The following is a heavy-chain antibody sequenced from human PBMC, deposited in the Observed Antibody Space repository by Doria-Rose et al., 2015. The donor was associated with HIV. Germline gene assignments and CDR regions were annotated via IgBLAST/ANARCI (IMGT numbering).Heavy chain of an antibody. D-gene: IGHD3-16*02. CDR2: ISWDSGAI. CDR3: AKAPIVGPKYYFYMDV. J-gene: IGHJ6*03. Sequence: VQLVQSGGGLVQPGRSLRLSCVGSGFSFESYAMHWVRLAPGKSLEWVAGISWDSGAIGNADSVEGRFTISRDNAKKSVYLEMRSLRPEDTAFYYCAKAPIVGPKYYFYMDVWGKGTSVIVSS. V-gene: IGHV3-9*01. CDR1: GFSFESYA.